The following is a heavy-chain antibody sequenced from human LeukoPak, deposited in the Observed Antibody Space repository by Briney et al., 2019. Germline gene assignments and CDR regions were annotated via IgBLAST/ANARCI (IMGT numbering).Heavy chain of an antibody. D-gene: IGHD2-8*01. Sequence: ASVKVSCKASGYTFTSYDINWVRQATGQGLEWMGWMNPNSGNTGYAQKFQGRVTMARNTSISTAYMELSSLRSEDTAVYYCARGRGWGYCTNGVCYTGYYYMDVWGKGTTVTVSS. CDR2: MNPNSGNT. CDR1: GYTFTSYD. V-gene: IGHV1-8*01. J-gene: IGHJ6*03. CDR3: ARGRGWGYCTNGVCYTGYYYMDV.